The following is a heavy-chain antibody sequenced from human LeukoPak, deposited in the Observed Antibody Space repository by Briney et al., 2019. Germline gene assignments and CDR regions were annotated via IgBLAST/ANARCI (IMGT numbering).Heavy chain of an antibody. J-gene: IGHJ4*02. Sequence: PSETLSLTCSVSGGSINTRSYYWGWIRQPPGKGLEWIGSIYYGGLTYYNPSPKSRVTLSADTSRNHFFLKVNSVTAADTSVYYCARLPILGVVDYWGQGILVTVSS. CDR3: ARLPILGVVDY. CDR1: GGSINTRSYY. D-gene: IGHD1-26*01. V-gene: IGHV4-39*02. CDR2: IYYGGLT.